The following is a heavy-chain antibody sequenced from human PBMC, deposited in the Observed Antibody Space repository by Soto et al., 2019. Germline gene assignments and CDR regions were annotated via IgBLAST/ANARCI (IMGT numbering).Heavy chain of an antibody. CDR2: ISGSSNTI. J-gene: IGHJ5*02. V-gene: IGHV3-48*01. Sequence: GGSLRLSCKPFGFTFSTYTMNWVRQAPGKGLEWVSYISGSSNTIYYADSVKGRFTISRDNAKNSLYLQMNSLRAEDTAVYYCAREVGGYCSTTSCYAFGWFDPWGQGDLVTVSS. CDR3: AREVGGYCSTTSCYAFGWFDP. D-gene: IGHD2-2*01. CDR1: GFTFSTYT.